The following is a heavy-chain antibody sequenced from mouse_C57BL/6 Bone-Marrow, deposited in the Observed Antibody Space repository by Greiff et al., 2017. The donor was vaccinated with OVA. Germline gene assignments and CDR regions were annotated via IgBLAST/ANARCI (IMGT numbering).Heavy chain of an antibody. V-gene: IGHV5-6*02. Sequence: EVKLVESGGDLVKPGGSLKLSCAASGFTFSSYGMSWVRQTPDKRLEWVATIRSGGSYTYYPDSVKGRFTISRDNAKNTLYLQMSSLKSEDTAMYYSARRHGYYPYWYFDVGGTGTTVTVSS. J-gene: IGHJ1*03. CDR3: ARRHGYYPYWYFDV. CDR1: GFTFSSYG. CDR2: IRSGGSYT. D-gene: IGHD2-3*01.